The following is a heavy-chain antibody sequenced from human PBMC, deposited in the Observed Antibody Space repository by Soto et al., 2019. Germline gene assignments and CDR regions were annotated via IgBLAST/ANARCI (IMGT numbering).Heavy chain of an antibody. CDR1: GGTFSSYA. CDR2: IIPIFGTA. V-gene: IGHV1-69*13. J-gene: IGHJ6*02. Sequence: VKVSCKASGGTFSSYAISWVRQAPGQGLEWMGGIIPIFGTANYAQKFQGRVTITADESTSTAYMELSSLRSEDTAVYYCVRNLRPSYYYDSSGPGYGMDVWGQGTTVTVSS. CDR3: VRNLRPSYYYDSSGPGYGMDV. D-gene: IGHD3-22*01.